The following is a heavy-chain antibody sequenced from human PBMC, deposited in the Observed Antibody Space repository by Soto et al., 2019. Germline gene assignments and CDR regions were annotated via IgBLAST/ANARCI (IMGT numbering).Heavy chain of an antibody. V-gene: IGHV5-10-1*01. D-gene: IGHD3-16*01. CDR3: SRHKSGGRSYPFEH. CDR2: IDPKDSYT. CDR1: GFIFTSYW. J-gene: IGHJ4*02. Sequence: GESLKISCRGSGFIFTSYWISWVRQVPGKGLGWMGRIDPKDSYTNYSPSFQGHVTISPDKSVSTAYLKWSSLKASDTAIYYCSRHKSGGRSYPFEHWGQGTLVTVSS.